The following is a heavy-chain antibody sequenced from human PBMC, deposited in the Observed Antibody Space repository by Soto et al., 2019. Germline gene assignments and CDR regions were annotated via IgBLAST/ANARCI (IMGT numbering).Heavy chain of an antibody. J-gene: IGHJ4*02. Sequence: VQLQQWGAGLLKPSETLSLTCVVYGGSFSGYSWSWIRRPPRKGLEWIGEINRGGVTNYNPSLKSRVAMSVDTSKSQVSLELSSLTAADTAVYYCARGAAGRSFDWLPPLDSWGQGTLVTVSS. D-gene: IGHD3-9*01. CDR3: ARGAAGRSFDWLPPLDS. CDR1: GGSFSGYS. CDR2: INRGGVT. V-gene: IGHV4-34*01.